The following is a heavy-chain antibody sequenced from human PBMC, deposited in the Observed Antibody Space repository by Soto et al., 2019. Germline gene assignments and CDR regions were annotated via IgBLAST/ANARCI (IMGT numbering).Heavy chain of an antibody. CDR2: VWANGRNK. Sequence: QVQLVESGGGVVQPGRSLRLSCAASGFTFGDYGGHWVRQAPGKGLEWVALVWANGRNKNYAHSVQGRFPITRDNTKNTMDLQLNILIREEKAIYYCNREGQQIGTCAFDIWGQGTMVTVSS. J-gene: IGHJ3*02. V-gene: IGHV3-33*01. CDR3: NREGQQIGTCAFDI. D-gene: IGHD6-13*01. CDR1: GFTFGDYG.